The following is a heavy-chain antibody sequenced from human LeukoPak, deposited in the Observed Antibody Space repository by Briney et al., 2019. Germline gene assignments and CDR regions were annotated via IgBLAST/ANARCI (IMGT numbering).Heavy chain of an antibody. J-gene: IGHJ4*02. Sequence: SETLSLTCTVSGGPISSSSYYWGWIRQPPGKGLEWIGSIYYSGSTYYNPSLKSRVTISVDTSKNQFSLKLSSVTAADTAVYYCAREWELLSWFDYWGQGTLVTVSS. CDR2: IYYSGST. V-gene: IGHV4-39*07. CDR3: AREWELLSWFDY. CDR1: GGPISSSSYY. D-gene: IGHD1-26*01.